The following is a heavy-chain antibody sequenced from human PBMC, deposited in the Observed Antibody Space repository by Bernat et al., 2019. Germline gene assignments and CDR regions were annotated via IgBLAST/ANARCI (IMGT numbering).Heavy chain of an antibody. CDR1: GGTFSSYT. CDR2: IIPILGIA. V-gene: IGHV1-69*02. J-gene: IGHJ4*02. D-gene: IGHD3-10*01. CDR3: ARGDYYGSGSYAY. Sequence: QVQLVQSGAEVKKPGSSVKVSCKASGGTFSSYTISWVRQAPGQGLEWMGRIIPILGIANYAQKFQGRVTITADQSTSTAYMELSSLRSEDTAVYYCARGDYYGSGSYAYWGQGTLVTVSS.